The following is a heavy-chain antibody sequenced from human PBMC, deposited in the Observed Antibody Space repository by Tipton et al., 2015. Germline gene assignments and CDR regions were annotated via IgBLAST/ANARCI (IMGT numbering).Heavy chain of an antibody. V-gene: IGHV4-59*12. J-gene: IGHJ3*02. CDR1: GASLSNYY. D-gene: IGHD1/OR15-1a*01. Sequence: TLSLTCTVSGASLSNYYWNWVRQPPGKGLEWIVYIYSSASTNYAPSLESRVTMSIDTSKNQFSLRLTSVTAADTAMYYCARFGTTPATDDAFDIWGQGTMVTVSS. CDR3: ARFGTTPATDDAFDI. CDR2: IYSSAST.